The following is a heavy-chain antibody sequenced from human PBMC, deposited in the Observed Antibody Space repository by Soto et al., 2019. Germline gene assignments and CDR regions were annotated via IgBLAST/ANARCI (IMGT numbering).Heavy chain of an antibody. CDR1: GGSFSGYY. D-gene: IGHD2-2*01. Sequence: QVQLQQWGAGLLKPSETLSLTCAVYGGSFSGYYWSWIHQPPGKGLEWIGEINHSGSTNYNPSLKSRVTISVDTSKNQFSLKLSSVTAADTAVYYCAREDYCSSTSCYGAGWFDPWGQGTLVTVSS. J-gene: IGHJ5*02. CDR2: INHSGST. CDR3: AREDYCSSTSCYGAGWFDP. V-gene: IGHV4-34*01.